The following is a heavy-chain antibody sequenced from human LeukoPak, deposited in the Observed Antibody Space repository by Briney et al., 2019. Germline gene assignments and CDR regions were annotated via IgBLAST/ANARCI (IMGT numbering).Heavy chain of an antibody. J-gene: IGHJ4*02. Sequence: SETLSLTCTVSGGSISSGGYYWSWIRQPPGKGLEWIGYIYHSGSTYYNPSLKSRVTISVDTSKNQFSLQLNSVTPEDTAVYFCARKPSGWYYFDYWAQGTLVTVSS. V-gene: IGHV4-30-2*05. CDR1: GGSISSGGYY. CDR3: ARKPSGWYYFDY. D-gene: IGHD6-19*01. CDR2: IYHSGST.